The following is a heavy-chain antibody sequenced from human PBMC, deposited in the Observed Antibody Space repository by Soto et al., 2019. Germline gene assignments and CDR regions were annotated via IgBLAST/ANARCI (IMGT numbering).Heavy chain of an antibody. Sequence: ASVKVSCKASGYTFTGYGISWVRQAPGQGLEWMGWISAYNGNTNYAQKLQGRVTMTTDTSTSTAYMELRSLRSDDTAVYYCAMDRYCSSTSCYTPYYYYYGMDVWGQGTTVTVSS. CDR1: GYTFTGYG. CDR3: AMDRYCSSTSCYTPYYYYYGMDV. V-gene: IGHV1-18*01. J-gene: IGHJ6*02. CDR2: ISAYNGNT. D-gene: IGHD2-2*02.